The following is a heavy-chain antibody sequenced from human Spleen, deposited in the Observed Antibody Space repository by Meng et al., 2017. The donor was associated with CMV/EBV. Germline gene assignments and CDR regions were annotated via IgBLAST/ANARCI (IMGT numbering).Heavy chain of an antibody. J-gene: IGHJ4*02. CDR1: GGSMSSSDYY. Sequence: SETLSLTCTVSGGSMSSSDYYWGWIRQPPGKGLECIGNIYYSASTYYNPSLASRVTISVDTSKNEFSLNLRSVTAADTAVYYCARGVYYGEFDYWGQGTLVTVSS. D-gene: IGHD3-10*01. V-gene: IGHV4-39*07. CDR3: ARGVYYGEFDY. CDR2: IYYSAST.